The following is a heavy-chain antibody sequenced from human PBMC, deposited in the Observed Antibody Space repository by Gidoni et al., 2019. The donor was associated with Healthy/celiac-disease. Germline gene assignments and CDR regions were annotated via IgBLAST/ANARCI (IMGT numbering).Heavy chain of an antibody. CDR1: GGSSSRGGYY. J-gene: IGHJ4*02. V-gene: IGHV4-31*03. CDR3: ASADYRTNYFDY. D-gene: IGHD4-4*01. CDR2: IYYSGST. Sequence: QVRLQESGPGLVKPSQTLSLTCTVSGGSSSRGGYYWSWIRQHPGKGLEWIGYIYYSGSTYYNPSLKSRVTISVDTSKNQFSLKLSSVTAADTAVYYCASADYRTNYFDYWGQGTLVTVSS.